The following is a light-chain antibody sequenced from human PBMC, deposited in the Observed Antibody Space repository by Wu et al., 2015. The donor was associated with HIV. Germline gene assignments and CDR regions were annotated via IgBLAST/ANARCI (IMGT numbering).Light chain of an antibody. Sequence: DIRMTQSPSSLSASVGDRVTITCRASQTIGDWLAWYQQKPGKAPNLLIYEASKLESGVPSRISGSGSGTDFTLIISNLQPDDTATYYCQQYNSPYTFGQGTKLEI. V-gene: IGKV1-5*03. CDR2: EAS. CDR1: QTIGDW. CDR3: QQYNSPYT. J-gene: IGKJ2*01.